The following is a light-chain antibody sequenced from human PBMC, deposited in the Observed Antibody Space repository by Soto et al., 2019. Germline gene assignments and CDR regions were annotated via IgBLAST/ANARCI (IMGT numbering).Light chain of an antibody. CDR2: DDS. J-gene: IGLJ1*01. CDR3: HVWDRASDHYV. CDR1: DIGSKS. V-gene: IGLV3-21*02. Sequence: SYELTQPPSVSVAPGQTVRVTCGGKDIGSKSVHWYQQKPGQAPVLVVYDDSDRPSGIPERFSGSNSGNTATLTISSVEAGDGADYHCHVWDRASDHYVFGTGTKVTAL.